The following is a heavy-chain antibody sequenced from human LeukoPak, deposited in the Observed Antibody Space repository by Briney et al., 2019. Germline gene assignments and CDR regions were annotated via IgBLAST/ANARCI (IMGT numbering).Heavy chain of an antibody. CDR2: ISDAGSKK. J-gene: IGHJ4*02. CDR1: GFTLSNYG. CDR3: AVGGGGSGNFYYFDY. Sequence: PGGSLRLSCAASGFTLSNYGMHWVRQAPGKGLEWVAVISDAGSKKYYADSVKGRFTISRDNSKNTLYLQMNSLRAEDAAVYYCAVGGGGSGNFYYFDYWGQGTLVTVSS. D-gene: IGHD3-10*01. V-gene: IGHV3-30*03.